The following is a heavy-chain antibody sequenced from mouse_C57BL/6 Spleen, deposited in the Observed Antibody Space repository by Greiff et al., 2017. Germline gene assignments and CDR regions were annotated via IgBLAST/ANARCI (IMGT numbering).Heavy chain of an antibody. CDR3: ARDMSNGGWFAY. Sequence: QVQLQQPGAELVRPGSSVKLSCKASGYTFTSYWMDWVKQRPGQGLEWIGNIYPSDSETHYNQKFKDKATLTVDKSSSTAYMQLSSLTSEDSAVYYCARDMSNGGWFAYWGQGTLVTVSA. D-gene: IGHD2-5*01. J-gene: IGHJ3*01. CDR2: IYPSDSET. CDR1: GYTFTSYW. V-gene: IGHV1-61*01.